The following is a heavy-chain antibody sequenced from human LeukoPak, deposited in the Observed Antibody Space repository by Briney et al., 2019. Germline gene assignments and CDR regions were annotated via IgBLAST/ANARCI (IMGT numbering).Heavy chain of an antibody. V-gene: IGHV1-2*02. CDR1: GYTFTSYY. Sequence: ASVKVSCKASGYTFTSYYMHWVRQAAGQGLEWRGWINPNSGGTNDAQKFQGRVTMTRERASSTAYMEVSRLRDEDTAVYYCARDSPSIVVVPAAMGEDYYYYYGMDVWGQGTTVTVSS. CDR2: INPNSGGT. D-gene: IGHD2-2*01. J-gene: IGHJ6*02. CDR3: ARDSPSIVVVPAAMGEDYYYYYGMDV.